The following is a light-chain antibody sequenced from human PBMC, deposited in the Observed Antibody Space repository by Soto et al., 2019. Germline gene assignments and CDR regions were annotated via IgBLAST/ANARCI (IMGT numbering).Light chain of an antibody. Sequence: QSVLTQPASVSGSHGQSSPISCTGTSSDVGSYNLVSWYQQHPGKAPKLMIYEGSKRPSGVSNRFSGSKSGNTASLTISGLQAEDEADYYCCSYAGSNTFVFGTGTKVTVL. CDR3: CSYAGSNTFV. CDR2: EGS. CDR1: SSDVGSYNL. V-gene: IGLV2-23*03. J-gene: IGLJ1*01.